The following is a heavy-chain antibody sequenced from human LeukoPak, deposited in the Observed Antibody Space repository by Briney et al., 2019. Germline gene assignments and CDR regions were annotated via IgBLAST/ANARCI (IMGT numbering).Heavy chain of an antibody. CDR2: ISSGSSPI. CDR1: GFTFSSYS. V-gene: IGHV3-48*01. Sequence: GVLRLSCAASGFTFSSYSMNWVRQAPGKGLEWVSYISSGSSPIYYADSLRGRFTISRDNAKNSLFLQMNSLRAEDTAVYYCASEPSGVLGLDCWGQGTLVTVSS. J-gene: IGHJ4*02. CDR3: ASEPSGVLGLDC. D-gene: IGHD3-10*01.